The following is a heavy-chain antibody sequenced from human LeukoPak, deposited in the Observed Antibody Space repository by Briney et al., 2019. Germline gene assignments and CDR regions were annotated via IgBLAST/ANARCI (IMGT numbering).Heavy chain of an antibody. D-gene: IGHD2-15*01. Sequence: SETLSLTCTVSGGSVSSGSYYWSWLRQPPGKGLEGIGYIYYSGSTNYNPSLKSRVTISVDTSKNQFSLKLSSVTAADTAVYYCAMGYCSGGSCSRDYWGQGTLVTVSS. J-gene: IGHJ4*02. V-gene: IGHV4-61*01. CDR1: GGSVSSGSYY. CDR2: IYYSGST. CDR3: AMGYCSGGSCSRDY.